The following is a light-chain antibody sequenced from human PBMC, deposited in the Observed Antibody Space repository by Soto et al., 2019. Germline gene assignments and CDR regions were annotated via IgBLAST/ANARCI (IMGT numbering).Light chain of an antibody. V-gene: IGKV3-20*01. CDR1: QRINNNF. CDR3: QQYGISPGFT. CDR2: GAS. J-gene: IGKJ3*01. Sequence: EVVLTQSPGTLSLSPGERATLSCRASQRINNNFLAWYQQKPGQAPRLLIYGASSRATGIPDRFTGSGSGTDFTLTISRLEPEDFAVYYCQQYGISPGFTFGPGPKVDIK.